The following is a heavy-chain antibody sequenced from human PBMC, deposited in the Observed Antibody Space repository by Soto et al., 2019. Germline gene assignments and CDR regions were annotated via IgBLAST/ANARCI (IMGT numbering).Heavy chain of an antibody. CDR3: TRDRGGWLDV. CDR1: GYTFTSYD. Sequence: QVQLVQSGAEVKKPGASVKVSCKASGYTFTSYDIHWVRQATGQGLEWMGWMNPNSGNTGDAQKYQGGVTTTRNTPISTAYVELSRRRSEATALYYCTRDRGGWLDVWGQGTTVTVSS. V-gene: IGHV1-8*01. CDR2: MNPNSGNT. D-gene: IGHD2-15*01. J-gene: IGHJ6*02.